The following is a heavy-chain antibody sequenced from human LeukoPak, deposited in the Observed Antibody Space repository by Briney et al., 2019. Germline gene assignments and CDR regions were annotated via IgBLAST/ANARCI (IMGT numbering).Heavy chain of an antibody. CDR3: ARRDHGNYGEEY. J-gene: IGHJ4*02. D-gene: IGHD4-11*01. V-gene: IGHV3-21*06. Sequence: GGSLRLSCAASGFTFSSYSMNWVRQAPGKGLEWVSSISSSSSFIYYADSVKGRFTISRDNAKNSLYLQMNSLRAEDTAVYYCARRDHGNYGEEYWGQGTLVTVSS. CDR2: ISSSSSFI. CDR1: GFTFSSYS.